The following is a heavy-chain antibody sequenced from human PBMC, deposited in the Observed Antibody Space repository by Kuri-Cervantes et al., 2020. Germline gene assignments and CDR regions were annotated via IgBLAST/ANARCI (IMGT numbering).Heavy chain of an antibody. Sequence: SETLSLTCTVSGGSISSYYWSWIRQPPGKGLEWIGYIYYSGSTNYNPSLKSRVTISVDTSKNQFSLRLSSVTAADTAVYYCAGDRGGYSYGLDYWGQGTLVPSPQ. CDR2: IYYSGST. V-gene: IGHV4-59*01. D-gene: IGHD5-18*01. CDR1: GGSISSYY. CDR3: AGDRGGYSYGLDY. J-gene: IGHJ4*02.